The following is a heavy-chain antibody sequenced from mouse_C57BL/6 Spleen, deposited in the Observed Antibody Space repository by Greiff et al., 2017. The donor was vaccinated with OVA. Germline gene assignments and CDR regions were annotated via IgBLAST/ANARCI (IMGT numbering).Heavy chain of an antibody. J-gene: IGHJ2*01. V-gene: IGHV5-4*01. Sequence: EVKLVESGGGLVKPGGSLKLSCAASGFTFSSYAMSWVRQTPEKRLEWVATISDGGSYTYYPDNVKGRFTISRDNAKNNLYLQMSHLKSEDTAMYYCARDLSYFDYWGQGTTLTVSS. CDR3: ARDLSYFDY. CDR1: GFTFSSYA. CDR2: ISDGGSYT.